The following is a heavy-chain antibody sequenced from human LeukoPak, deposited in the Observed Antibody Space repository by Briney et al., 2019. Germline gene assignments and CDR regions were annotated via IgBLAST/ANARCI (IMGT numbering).Heavy chain of an antibody. CDR3: ARDGGSFSYNMDV. CDR2: INGGNGNA. V-gene: IGHV1-3*01. J-gene: IGHJ6*02. CDR1: GYTFTNYG. D-gene: IGHD1-26*01. Sequence: ASVKVSCKPSGYTFTNYGMHWVRQAPGQRLEWMGWINGGNGNAKYSQNFQGRVTIIRDTSASTVYMELSSLRSEDTAVYFCARDGGSFSYNMDVWGQGTTVTVSS.